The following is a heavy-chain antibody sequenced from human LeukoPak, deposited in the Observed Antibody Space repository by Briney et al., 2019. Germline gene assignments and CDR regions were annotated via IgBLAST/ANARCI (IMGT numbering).Heavy chain of an antibody. Sequence: ASVKVSCKASGYTFTSYDINWVRQATGQGLEWMGIINPSGGSTSYAQKFQGRVTMTRDTSTSTVYMELSSLRSEDTAVYYCARDLTGEEDDYWGQGTLVTVSS. CDR2: INPSGGST. D-gene: IGHD7-27*01. J-gene: IGHJ4*02. V-gene: IGHV1-46*01. CDR1: GYTFTSYD. CDR3: ARDLTGEEDDY.